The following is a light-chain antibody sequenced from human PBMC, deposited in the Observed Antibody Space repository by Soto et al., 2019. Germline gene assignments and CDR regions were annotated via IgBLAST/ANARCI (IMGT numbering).Light chain of an antibody. J-gene: IGLJ3*02. CDR2: EVT. V-gene: IGLV2-8*01. CDR1: SSDVGGYNY. Sequence: QSALTQPPSASGSPGQSVTISCTGTSSDVGGYNYVSWYQQYPGRAPKLMIYEVTKRSSGVPDRFSGSKSGNTASLTVSGLQAEDEADYSCSSYAASNNFYFVFGGGTKVTVL. CDR3: SSYAASNNFYFV.